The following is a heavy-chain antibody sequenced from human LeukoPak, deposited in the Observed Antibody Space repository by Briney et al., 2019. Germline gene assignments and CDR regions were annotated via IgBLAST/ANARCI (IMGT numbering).Heavy chain of an antibody. D-gene: IGHD6-13*01. CDR1: GFTFSSYW. V-gene: IGHV3-74*01. J-gene: IGHJ3*02. CDR2: INSDGSST. Sequence: GGSLRLSCAASGFTFSSYWMHWVRQAPGKGLVWVSRINSDGSSTSYADSVKGRFTISRDNAKNTLYLQMNSLRAEDTAVYYCASHGPGIAAHPTDAFDIWGQGTMVTVSS. CDR3: ASHGPGIAAHPTDAFDI.